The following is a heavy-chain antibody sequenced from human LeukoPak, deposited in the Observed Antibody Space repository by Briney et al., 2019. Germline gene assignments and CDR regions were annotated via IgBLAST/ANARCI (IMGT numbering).Heavy chain of an antibody. D-gene: IGHD6-25*01. CDR2: INPNSGGT. J-gene: IGHJ5*02. Sequence: ASVKVSCKASGYTFTVYYMHWVRQAPGQGLEWMGWINPNSGGTNYAQKFQGRVTMTRDTSISTAYMELSRLRSDDTAVYYCASSNRDSRGWFDPWGQGTLVTVSS. V-gene: IGHV1-2*02. CDR3: ASSNRDSRGWFDP. CDR1: GYTFTVYY.